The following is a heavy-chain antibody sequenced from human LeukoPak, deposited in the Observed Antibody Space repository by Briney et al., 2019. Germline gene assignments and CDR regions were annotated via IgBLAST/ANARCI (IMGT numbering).Heavy chain of an antibody. V-gene: IGHV4-34*01. CDR2: INHSGSL. J-gene: IGHJ4*02. CDR1: GGSFSGYY. D-gene: IGHD3/OR15-3a*01. Sequence: SETLSLTCAVSGGSFSGYYWSWIRQPPGKGLEWIGEINHSGSLNYNASLKSRVSISADTSKNQFSPKLTSVTASDTAVYYCARESGGTGHWGQGTLVTVSS. CDR3: ARESGGTGH.